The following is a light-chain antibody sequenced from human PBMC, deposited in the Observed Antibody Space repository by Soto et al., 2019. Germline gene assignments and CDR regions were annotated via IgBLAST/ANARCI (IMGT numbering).Light chain of an antibody. J-gene: IGKJ1*01. V-gene: IGKV3-20*01. CDR1: QSVSSSS. CDR2: GAS. CDR3: HHHGNSLLT. Sequence: EIVLTQSPGTLSLSPGERATLSCWASQSVSSSSLAWYQQMPGQAPRLLIYGASARATGIPDRFSGSGSGADFTLTISRLGPVDFSVYYCHHHGNSLLTFGQGTKVEIK.